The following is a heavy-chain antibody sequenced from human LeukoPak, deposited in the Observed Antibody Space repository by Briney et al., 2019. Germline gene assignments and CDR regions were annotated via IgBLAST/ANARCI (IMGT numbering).Heavy chain of an antibody. J-gene: IGHJ4*02. V-gene: IGHV3-64*01. Sequence: GGSLRLSCAASGFTFSVSVMHWVRQAPGKGLEYVSVISSNGGSTSYANSVKGRFTISRDNSKNTLYLQMCSLRAEDMAVYYCARDLSGGGLDYWGQGTLVTVSS. CDR2: ISSNGGST. CDR3: ARDLSGGGLDY. CDR1: GFTFSVSV. D-gene: IGHD2-15*01.